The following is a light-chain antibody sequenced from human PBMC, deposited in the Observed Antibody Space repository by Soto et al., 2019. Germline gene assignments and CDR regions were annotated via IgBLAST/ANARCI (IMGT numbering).Light chain of an antibody. CDR2: DAS. CDR1: QSVSSSF. J-gene: IGKJ1*01. V-gene: IGKV3D-20*02. CDR3: QQRGNRPPWT. Sequence: EVVMTQSPSTLSVSPGERATLSCRASQSVSSSFLACYQQKPGQAPRLLIYDASNRATGIPARFSGSGSGTDFTLTISSLEPEDVAVYYCQQRGNRPPWTFGQGTKVDI.